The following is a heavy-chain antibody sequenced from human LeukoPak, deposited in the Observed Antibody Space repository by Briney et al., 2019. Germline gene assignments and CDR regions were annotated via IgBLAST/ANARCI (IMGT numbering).Heavy chain of an antibody. CDR3: ARGLYSSSWYRDRWFDP. CDR2: IYYSGST. CDR1: GGSISSGDYY. V-gene: IGHV4-30-4*01. D-gene: IGHD6-13*01. Sequence: SQTLSLTCTVSGGSISSGDYYWSWIRQPPGKGLEWIGYIYYSGSTYCNPSLKSRVTISVDTSKNQFSLKLSSVTAADTAVYYCARGLYSSSWYRDRWFDPWGQGTLVTVSS. J-gene: IGHJ5*02.